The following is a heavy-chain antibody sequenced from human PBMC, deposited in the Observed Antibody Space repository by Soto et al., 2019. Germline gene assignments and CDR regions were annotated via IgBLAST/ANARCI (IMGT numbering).Heavy chain of an antibody. J-gene: IGHJ1*01. Sequence: QVQLVQSGAEVKKPGASVKVTCKASGYTFTGYYMHWVRQAPGQGLEWMGWINPNSGGTNYAQKFQGWVTKTRVTSISKAYMELSRLRSDDTAVYYWAREILGGKNYYDSSGYSHWGQGTLVTVSS. CDR1: GYTFTGYY. CDR3: AREILGGKNYYDSSGYSH. V-gene: IGHV1-2*04. D-gene: IGHD3-22*01. CDR2: INPNSGGT.